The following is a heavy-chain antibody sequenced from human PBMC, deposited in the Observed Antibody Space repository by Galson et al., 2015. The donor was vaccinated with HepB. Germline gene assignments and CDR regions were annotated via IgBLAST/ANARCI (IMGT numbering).Heavy chain of an antibody. CDR1: GYSFITYY. CDR2: INPDSGGA. V-gene: IGHV1-2*06. Sequence: SVKVSCKASGYSFITYYIHWLRQAPGQGLEWIGRINPDSGGANLAQNFQGRVTMTRDTSISTAYMELTSLRSDDTAVYYCARGGKPTSPKNWFDPWGQGTLVTVSS. CDR3: ARGGKPTSPKNWFDP. J-gene: IGHJ5*02. D-gene: IGHD1-26*01.